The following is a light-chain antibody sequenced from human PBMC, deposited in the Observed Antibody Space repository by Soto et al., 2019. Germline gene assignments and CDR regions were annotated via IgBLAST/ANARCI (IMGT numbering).Light chain of an antibody. V-gene: IGKV2-30*01. CDR3: MQGSHWPYT. CDR1: ESLVYYNGETY. CDR2: KVS. Sequence: DVVLTQSPLSLPVTLGQPASISCRSDESLVYYNGETYLNWFRQRPGQSPRRLISKVSNRDSGVPDRFSGSGSGTDFTLKISRVEAEDVGLYYCMQGSHWPYTFGQGTKVQI. J-gene: IGKJ2*01.